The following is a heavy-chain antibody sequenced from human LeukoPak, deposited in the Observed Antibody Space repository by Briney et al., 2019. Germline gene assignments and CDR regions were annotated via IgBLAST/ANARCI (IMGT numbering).Heavy chain of an antibody. Sequence: GGSLRHSCAASGFTFSSYSMNLVRQAPGKGLEWVSSISSSSYIYYADSVKGRFTISRDNAKNSLYLQMNSLRAEDTAVYYCARDKGYCSGGSCYWDYWGQGTLVTVSS. D-gene: IGHD2-15*01. V-gene: IGHV3-21*01. CDR1: GFTFSSYS. CDR3: ARDKGYCSGGSCYWDY. CDR2: ISSSSYI. J-gene: IGHJ4*02.